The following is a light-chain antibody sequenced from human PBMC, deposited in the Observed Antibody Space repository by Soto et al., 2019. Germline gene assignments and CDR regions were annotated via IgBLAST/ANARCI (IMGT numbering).Light chain of an antibody. CDR3: QQSTTYSWP. CDR1: QSISNL. V-gene: IGKV1-5*03. J-gene: IGKJ1*01. CDR2: LAS. Sequence: EIKRIHPASTLTTSVRDRVTITCRAIQSISNLLAWYQQKPGKAPKLLIYLASSLESGVPSRFSGSGSGTEFTLTISNLQPDDFATYYCQQSTTYSWPFGQVT.